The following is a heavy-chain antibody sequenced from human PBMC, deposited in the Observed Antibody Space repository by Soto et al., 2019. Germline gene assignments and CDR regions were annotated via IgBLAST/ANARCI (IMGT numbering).Heavy chain of an antibody. Sequence: EVQLLESGGGLVQPGGSLRLSCAASGFTFRNYAMSWVRQAPGKGLEWVSAISGGGGNSTFYGDSVRGRSTISRDNSKNTLNMQMSTLGAEDTAVYYCAEGGSSCGFDNWGQGTLVTVSS. CDR1: GFTFRNYA. CDR3: AEGGSSCGFDN. J-gene: IGHJ4*02. D-gene: IGHD2-15*01. V-gene: IGHV3-23*01. CDR2: ISGGGGNST.